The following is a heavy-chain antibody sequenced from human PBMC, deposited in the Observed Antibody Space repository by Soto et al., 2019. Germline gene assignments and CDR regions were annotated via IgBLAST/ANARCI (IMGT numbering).Heavy chain of an antibody. V-gene: IGHV3-23*01. CDR3: AKVFYYYDSSGYYYFDY. J-gene: IGHJ4*02. CDR1: GFTFSSYA. D-gene: IGHD3-22*01. Sequence: GGSLRLSCAASGFTFSSYAVSWVRQAPGKGPEWISSISGSGSTIYYADSVKGRFTISRDNSKNTLYLQMSSLRAEDTAVYYCAKVFYYYDSSGYYYFDYWGQGTLVTVS. CDR2: ISGSGSTI.